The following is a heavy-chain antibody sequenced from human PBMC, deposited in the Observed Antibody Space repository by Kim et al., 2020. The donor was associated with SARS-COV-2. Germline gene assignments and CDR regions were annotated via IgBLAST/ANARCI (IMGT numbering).Heavy chain of an antibody. J-gene: IGHJ4*02. CDR1: GFTFSRYA. D-gene: IGHD6-19*01. V-gene: IGHV3-23*01. CDR3: AKDHHSSGWPTFDY. Sequence: GGSLRLSCVASGFTFSRYAMSWVRQAPGKEPEWIASVNNGGNAYYADSVQGRFTVSRDNSANTLNLHMNSLRAEDTALYYCAKDHHSSGWPTFDYWAREPWSPSP. CDR2: VNNGGNA.